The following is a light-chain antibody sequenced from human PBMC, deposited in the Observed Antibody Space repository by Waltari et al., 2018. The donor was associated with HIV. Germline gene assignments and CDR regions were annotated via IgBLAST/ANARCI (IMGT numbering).Light chain of an antibody. J-gene: IGLJ2*01. CDR1: SSNIGINT. CDR2: SNN. V-gene: IGLV1-44*01. Sequence: QSVLTQPPSASGTHGQRVTISCSGSSSNIGINTVNWYQQLPGTAPKLLIYSNNQRPSGVPYRFSGSKSGTSASLAISGLLSEDEADYYCAAWDDSLNGHVVFGGGTKLTVL. CDR3: AAWDDSLNGHVV.